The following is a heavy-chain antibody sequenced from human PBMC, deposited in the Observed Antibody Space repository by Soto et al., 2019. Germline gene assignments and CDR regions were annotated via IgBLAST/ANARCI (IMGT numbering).Heavy chain of an antibody. Sequence: QVPLVQSGAEVKKPGASLKVSCKASGYTFITYGINWVRQAPGQGLECMGWISPYNGNTNYAQKLQGRVTMTTDTSTSTAYMELRSLRSDDTAVYYCASMGLGSLHYWGQGTLVTVSS. CDR3: ASMGLGSLHY. V-gene: IGHV1-18*04. CDR2: ISPYNGNT. D-gene: IGHD3-10*01. J-gene: IGHJ4*02. CDR1: GYTFITYG.